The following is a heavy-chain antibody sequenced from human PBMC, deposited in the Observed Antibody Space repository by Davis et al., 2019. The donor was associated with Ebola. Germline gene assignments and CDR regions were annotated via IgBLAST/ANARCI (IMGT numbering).Heavy chain of an antibody. CDR3: AREGTYGEFDY. CDR1: GGSITNYF. Sequence: MPSETLSLTCTVSGGSITNYFWSWIRQPPGKRLEWIGYIYYSGSTYYNPSLPSRTTISLDTANNRFSLKLTSMSTADTAVYYCAREGTYGEFDYWGQGALVTVSS. J-gene: IGHJ4*02. V-gene: IGHV4-59*12. CDR2: IYYSGST. D-gene: IGHD4-17*01.